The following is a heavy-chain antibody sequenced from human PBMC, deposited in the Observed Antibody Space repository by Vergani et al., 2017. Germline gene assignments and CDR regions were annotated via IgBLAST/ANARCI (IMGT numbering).Heavy chain of an antibody. D-gene: IGHD3-22*01. V-gene: IGHV1-69*01. CDR2: IIPIFGTA. J-gene: IGHJ6*02. CDR1: GGTFSSYA. CDR3: ARRARGDSGGYPYYYYYGMDV. Sequence: QVQLVQPGAEVKKPGSSVKVSCKASGGTFSSYAISWVRQAPGQGLEWMGGIIPIFGTANYAQKFQGRVTITADESTSTAYMELSSLRSEDTAVYYCARRARGDSGGYPYYYYYGMDVWGQGTTVTVSS.